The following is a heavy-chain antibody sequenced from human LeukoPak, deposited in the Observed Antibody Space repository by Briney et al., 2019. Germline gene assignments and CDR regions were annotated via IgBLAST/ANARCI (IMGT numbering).Heavy chain of an antibody. CDR2: VYSGGRT. CDR3: ARQAAAGLDY. V-gene: IGHV3-66*02. J-gene: IGHJ4*02. D-gene: IGHD6-13*01. CDR1: EFTVDDTY. Sequence: GWALRLSCAASEFTVDDTYMSWVHQAPGKGLEWVSVVYSGGRTFYADSVKGRFTISRDNSKNTVYLQMNGLRADDTAVYYCARQAAAGLDYWGQGTLVTVSS.